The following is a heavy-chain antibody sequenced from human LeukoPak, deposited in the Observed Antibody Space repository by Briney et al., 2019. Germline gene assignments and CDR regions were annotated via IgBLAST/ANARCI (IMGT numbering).Heavy chain of an antibody. J-gene: IGHJ4*02. CDR1: GFTFSNYG. Sequence: GRSLRLSCAASGFTFSNYGMHWVRQAPGKGLEWVAVIWYDGSNKYYADSVKGRFTISRDNSKNTLYLQMNSLRAEDTAVYYCARDILVVAAYYFGYWGQGTLVTICS. V-gene: IGHV3-33*01. CDR3: ARDILVVAAYYFGY. D-gene: IGHD2-15*01. CDR2: IWYDGSNK.